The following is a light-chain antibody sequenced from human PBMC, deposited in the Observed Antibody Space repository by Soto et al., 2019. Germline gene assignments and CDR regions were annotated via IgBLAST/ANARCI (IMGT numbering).Light chain of an antibody. Sequence: QSALTQPRSVSGSPGQSVTISCTGSSSDVGGFDYVSWYQQYPGKAPKLLIYDVTKRSSGVPDRFSGSKSGTSASLAISGLRSEDEADYYCAAWDDSLNGRGVFGTGTKLTVL. CDR1: SSDVGGFDY. J-gene: IGLJ1*01. CDR3: AAWDDSLNGRGV. V-gene: IGLV2-11*01. CDR2: DVT.